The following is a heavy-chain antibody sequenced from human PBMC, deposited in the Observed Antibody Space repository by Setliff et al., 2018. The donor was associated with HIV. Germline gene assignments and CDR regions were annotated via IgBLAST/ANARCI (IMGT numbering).Heavy chain of an antibody. J-gene: IGHJ3*02. CDR3: AREERREAFDI. CDR2: IYYSGST. Sequence: SETLSLTCTVSGGSISSSSYYWGWIRQPPGKGLEWIGSIYYSGSTYYNPSLKSRVTISVDTSKNQFSLKLSSVTAADTAVYYCAREERREAFDIWGQGTMVTVSS. D-gene: IGHD1-1*01. V-gene: IGHV4-39*07. CDR1: GGSISSSSYY.